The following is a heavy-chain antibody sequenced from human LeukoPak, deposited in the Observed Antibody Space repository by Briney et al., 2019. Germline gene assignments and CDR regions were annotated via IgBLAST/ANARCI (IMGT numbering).Heavy chain of an antibody. D-gene: IGHD3-10*01. CDR3: AKVMVRGVIGPDY. CDR1: GFTFSNSA. CDR2: LSGSGITT. V-gene: IGHV3-23*01. Sequence: GGSLRLSRAASGFTFSNSAMSWVRQAPGKGLEWVSTLSGSGITTYYADSVKGRFTISRDNSKNTLYLQMNSLRAEDTAVYYCAKVMVRGVIGPDYWGQGTLVTVSS. J-gene: IGHJ4*02.